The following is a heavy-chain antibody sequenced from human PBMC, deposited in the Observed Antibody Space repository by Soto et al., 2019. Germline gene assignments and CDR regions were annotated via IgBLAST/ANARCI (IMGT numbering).Heavy chain of an antibody. J-gene: IGHJ5*02. V-gene: IGHV1-2*02. CDR3: AKDLTRQLAYWLDP. Sequence: ASVKVSCKASGFSFTGYYIHWLRQAPGQGLEWMGWINAHSGGTEYAQKFQGRVTLTRDTSIATDYLTLTSLTSDDTALYYCAKDLTRQLAYWLDPWGQGTQVTV. CDR2: INAHSGGT. D-gene: IGHD6-6*01. CDR1: GFSFTGYY.